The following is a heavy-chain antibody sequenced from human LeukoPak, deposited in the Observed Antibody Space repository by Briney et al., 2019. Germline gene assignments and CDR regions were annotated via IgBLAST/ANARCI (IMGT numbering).Heavy chain of an antibody. CDR2: INPNSGGT. V-gene: IGHV1-2*02. J-gene: IGHJ5*02. Sequence: ASVKVSCKASGYTFTGYYMHWVRQAPAQGLEWMGWINPNSGGTNYAQKFQGRVTMTRDTSISTAYMELSRLRSDDTAVYYCARETGYYDSSGYYEAWGQGTLVTVSS. D-gene: IGHD3-22*01. CDR3: ARETGYYDSSGYYEA. CDR1: GYTFTGYY.